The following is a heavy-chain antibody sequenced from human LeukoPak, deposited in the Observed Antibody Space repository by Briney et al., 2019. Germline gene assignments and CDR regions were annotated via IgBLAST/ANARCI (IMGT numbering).Heavy chain of an antibody. J-gene: IGHJ6*02. CDR3: ARGSLDYYYGMDV. V-gene: IGHV1-69*02. CDR1: GYTFTGYY. CDR2: IIPILGIA. Sequence: ASVTVSCKASGYTFTGYYMHWVRQAPGQGLEWMGRIIPILGIANYAQKFQGRVTITADKSTSTAYMELSSLRSEDTAVYYCARGSLDYYYGMDVWGQGTTVTVSS.